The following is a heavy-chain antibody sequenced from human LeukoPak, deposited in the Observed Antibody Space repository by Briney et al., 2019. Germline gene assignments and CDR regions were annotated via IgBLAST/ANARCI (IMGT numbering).Heavy chain of an antibody. CDR3: TLGGPIVVLPVAFDY. D-gene: IGHD2-2*01. V-gene: IGHV3-21*01. Sequence: PGGSLRLSCAASGFTFSSFSMDWVRQAPGKGLEWVSSISSSSSHIYYADSLKGRFTISRDNARKSLFLQMNCLRAEDTAIYYCTLGGPIVVLPVAFDYWGQGTMVTVSS. CDR2: ISSSSSHI. CDR1: GFTFSSFS. J-gene: IGHJ4*02.